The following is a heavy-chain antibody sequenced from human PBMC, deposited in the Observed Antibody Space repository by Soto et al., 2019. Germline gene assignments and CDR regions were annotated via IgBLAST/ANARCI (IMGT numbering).Heavy chain of an antibody. J-gene: IGHJ4*02. D-gene: IGHD3-22*01. CDR1: GFTFSSYG. Sequence: PGGSLRLSCAASGFTFSSYGMHWVRQAPGKGLEWVAVIWYDGSNKYYADSVKGRFTISRDNSKNTLYLQMNSLRAEDTAVYYCARDRNYYDSSGYPQTPGYWGQGTLVTVSS. V-gene: IGHV3-33*01. CDR3: ARDRNYYDSSGYPQTPGY. CDR2: IWYDGSNK.